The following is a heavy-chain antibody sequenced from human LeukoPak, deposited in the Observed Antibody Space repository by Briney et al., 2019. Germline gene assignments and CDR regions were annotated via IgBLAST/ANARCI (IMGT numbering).Heavy chain of an antibody. CDR2: IVPTFGTA. V-gene: IGHV1-69*13. Sequence: ASVKVSCKASGGTFSSDAFSWVRLAPGQGLQRVGGIVPTFGTADYSQNFRGRVTITADESTKTSYMELRSLTSEDTAVYYCARDPPHSWGQGTLVTVSS. CDR3: ARDPPHS. J-gene: IGHJ4*02. CDR1: GGTFSSDA.